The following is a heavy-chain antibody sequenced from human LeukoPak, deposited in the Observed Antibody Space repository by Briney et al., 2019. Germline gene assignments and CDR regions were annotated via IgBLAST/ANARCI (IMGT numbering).Heavy chain of an antibody. CDR1: GYTFTAYY. J-gene: IGHJ4*02. V-gene: IGHV1-2*06. Sequence: ASVKVSCKASGYTFTAYYMHWVRQAPGQGLEWLGRINPSSGGTEYAQRFQGRVTMTRDTSTSTVYMELSSLRSEDTAVYYCASRNRTFDYWGQGTLVTVSS. D-gene: IGHD1-14*01. CDR3: ASRNRTFDY. CDR2: INPSSGGT.